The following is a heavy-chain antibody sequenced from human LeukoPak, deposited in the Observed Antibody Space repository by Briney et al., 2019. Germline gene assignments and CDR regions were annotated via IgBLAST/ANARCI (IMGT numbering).Heavy chain of an antibody. V-gene: IGHV4-59*12. D-gene: IGHD1-26*01. CDR1: GGSISNYY. CDR3: ARDYTGSYLDY. CDR2: IYYSGST. J-gene: IGHJ4*02. Sequence: SETLSLTCAVSGGSISNYYWIWIREPPGKGLEWIGHIYYSGSTNYNPSLKSRVTISVDTSKNQFSLKLSSVTAADTAVYYCARDYTGSYLDYWGQGTLVTVSS.